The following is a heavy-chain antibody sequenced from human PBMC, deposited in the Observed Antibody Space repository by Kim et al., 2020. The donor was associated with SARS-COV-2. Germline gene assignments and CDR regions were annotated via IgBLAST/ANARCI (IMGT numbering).Heavy chain of an antibody. V-gene: IGHV3-48*03. CDR1: GFTFSSYE. CDR3: ARDGRITIFGVAPPGYYG. D-gene: IGHD3-3*01. J-gene: IGHJ6*01. CDR2: ITSSGTTT. Sequence: RGSLRLSCAASGFTFSSYEMNWVRQAPGKGLEWVSYITSSGTTTYYADSVKGRFTISRDNAKNSLYLQMNSLRAEDTAVYYCARDGRITIFGVAPPGYYG.